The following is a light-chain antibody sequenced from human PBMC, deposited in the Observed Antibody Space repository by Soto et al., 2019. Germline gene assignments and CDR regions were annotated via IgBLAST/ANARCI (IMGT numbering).Light chain of an antibody. V-gene: IGLV2-11*01. CDR1: SSDVGDYNS. Sequence: QSALTQPRSVSGSPGQSVTVSCIGTSSDVGDYNSVSWYQQHPGKAPKIMIYDVSKRPSGVPDRFSGSKSGNTASLTISGLQAEDEADYYCCSYVGSYSYVFGIGTKLTVL. J-gene: IGLJ1*01. CDR2: DVS. CDR3: CSYVGSYSYV.